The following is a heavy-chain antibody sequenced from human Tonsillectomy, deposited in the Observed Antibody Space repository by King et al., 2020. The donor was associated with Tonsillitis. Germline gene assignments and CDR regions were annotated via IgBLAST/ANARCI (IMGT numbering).Heavy chain of an antibody. D-gene: IGHD3-22*01. CDR2: IYYSGST. CDR1: GGSISSGDYY. Sequence: LQLQESGPGLVKPSQTLSLTCTVSGGSISSGDYYWSWIRQPPGKGLEWIGYIYYSGSTYYNPSLKSRVTISVDTSKNQFSLKLSSVTAADTAVYSCDREDGSSDKIGYWGQGTLVTVSS. CDR3: DREDGSSDKIGY. V-gene: IGHV4-30-4*01. J-gene: IGHJ4*02.